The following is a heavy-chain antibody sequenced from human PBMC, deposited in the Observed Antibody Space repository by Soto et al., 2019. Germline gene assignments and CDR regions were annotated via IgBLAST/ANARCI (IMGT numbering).Heavy chain of an antibody. J-gene: IGHJ4*02. CDR3: ARDPPEPWVRGVRTLDY. CDR2: ISSSSSTI. Sequence: GGSLRLSCAASGFTFSSYSMNWVRQAPGKGLEWVSYISSSSSTIYYADSVKGRFTISRDNAKNSLYLQMNSLRAEDTAVYYCARDPPEPWVRGVRTLDYWGQGTLVTVSS. V-gene: IGHV3-48*01. CDR1: GFTFSSYS. D-gene: IGHD3-10*01.